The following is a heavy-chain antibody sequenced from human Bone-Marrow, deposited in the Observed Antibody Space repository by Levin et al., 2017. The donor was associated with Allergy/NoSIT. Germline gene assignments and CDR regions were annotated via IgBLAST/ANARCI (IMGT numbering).Heavy chain of an antibody. CDR1: GGSFSGYY. V-gene: IGHV4-34*01. CDR3: AGTMVRDAFDI. CDR2: INHSGST. Sequence: SETLSLTCAVYGGSFSGYYWSWIRQPPGKGLEWLGEINHSGSTNSNPSLQSRVTISVDTSKNQFSLKLSSVTAADTAVYYCAGTMVRDAFDIWGQGTMVTVSS. J-gene: IGHJ3*02. D-gene: IGHD3-10*01.